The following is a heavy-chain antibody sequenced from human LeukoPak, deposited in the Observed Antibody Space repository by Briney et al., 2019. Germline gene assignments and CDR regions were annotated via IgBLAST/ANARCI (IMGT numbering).Heavy chain of an antibody. Sequence: SETLSLTCTVSGGSISSYHWTWMRQAPGKGLEWMGYIFYTGRTNYNPSLRSRVTISVDTSKNQFSLKLTAMTAADTAAYYCVRVLRGYNDNVFGAFDVGGRGTLVAVTS. CDR1: GGSISSYH. CDR2: IFYTGRT. D-gene: IGHD5-24*01. CDR3: VRVLRGYNDNVFGAFDV. V-gene: IGHV4-59*01. J-gene: IGHJ3*01.